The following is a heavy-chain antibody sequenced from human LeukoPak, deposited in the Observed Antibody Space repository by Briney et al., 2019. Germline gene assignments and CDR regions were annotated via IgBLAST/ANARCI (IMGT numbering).Heavy chain of an antibody. V-gene: IGHV3-21*01. J-gene: IGHJ4*02. CDR3: ARGGYGSGSYVGY. CDR1: GFTFSSYS. Sequence: GGSLRLSCAASGFTFSSYSMNWVRQAPGKGLEWVSSISSSSSYIYYADSVKGRFTISRDNAKNSLYLQMNSLRAEDTAVYYCARGGYGSGSYVGYWGQGTLVTVSS. CDR2: ISSSSSYI. D-gene: IGHD3-10*01.